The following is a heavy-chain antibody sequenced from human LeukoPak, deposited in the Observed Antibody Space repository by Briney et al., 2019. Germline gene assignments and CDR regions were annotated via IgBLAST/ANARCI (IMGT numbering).Heavy chain of an antibody. Sequence: ASVKVSCKASGDTFSSYAISWVRQAPGQGLEWMGGIIPIFGTANYAQKFQGRVTITADESTSTAYMELSSLRSEDTAVYYCASGLYGSGSYYTWFDPWGQGTLVTVSS. CDR3: ASGLYGSGSYYTWFDP. CDR2: IIPIFGTA. J-gene: IGHJ5*02. V-gene: IGHV1-69*13. D-gene: IGHD3-10*01. CDR1: GDTFSSYA.